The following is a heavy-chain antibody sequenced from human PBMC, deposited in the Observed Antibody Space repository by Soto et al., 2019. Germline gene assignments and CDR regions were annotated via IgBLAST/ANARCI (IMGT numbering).Heavy chain of an antibody. J-gene: IGHJ6*02. Sequence: QVQLVQSGAEVKKPGSSVRVSCKASGGTFSSYAISWMRQAPGQGLEWMGGIIPIFGTANYAQKFHGRVTITADESTSTAYMELSSLRSEDTAVYYCASSVAKYYYYGMDVWGQGTTVTVSS. CDR2: IIPIFGTA. V-gene: IGHV1-69*12. D-gene: IGHD5-12*01. CDR3: ASSVAKYYYYGMDV. CDR1: GGTFSSYA.